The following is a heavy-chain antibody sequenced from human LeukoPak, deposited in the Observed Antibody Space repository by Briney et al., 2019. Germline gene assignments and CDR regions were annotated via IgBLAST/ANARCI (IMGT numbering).Heavy chain of an antibody. J-gene: IGHJ4*02. CDR3: ARGTYYFDY. CDR1: GFTFSSYW. V-gene: IGHV3-7*01. CDR2: IKQDGSEK. Sequence: GGSLRPSCAVSGFTFSSYWMSWVRQAPGKGLEWVANIKQDGSEKYYVDSVKGRFTISRDNAKNSLYLQMNSLRAEDTAVYYCARGTYYFDYWGQGTLVTVSS.